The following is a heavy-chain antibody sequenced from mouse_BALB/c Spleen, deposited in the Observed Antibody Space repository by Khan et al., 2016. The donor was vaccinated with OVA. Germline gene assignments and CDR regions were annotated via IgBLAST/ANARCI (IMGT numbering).Heavy chain of an antibody. CDR3: ARSNYGNFAY. CDR2: ISSGGDNT. D-gene: IGHD2-1*01. CDR1: GFTFSSYT. J-gene: IGHJ3*01. Sequence: EVELVESGGGLVKPGGSLKLSCAASGFTFSSYTMSWIRQTPEKRLEWVATISSGGDNTYSQDSVKGRFTISRDNAKNNLYLQRSSLRSEDTALYYCARSNYGNFAYWGQGTLVTVSA. V-gene: IGHV5-9*03.